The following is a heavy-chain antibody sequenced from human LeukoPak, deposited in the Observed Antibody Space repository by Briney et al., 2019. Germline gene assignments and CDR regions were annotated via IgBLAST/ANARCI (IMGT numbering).Heavy chain of an antibody. J-gene: IGHJ4*02. V-gene: IGHV1-69-2*01. CDR2: VDPEDGET. CDR1: GYTFTDYN. Sequence: ASVKISCKVSGYTFTDYNMHWVQQAPGKGLEWMGLVDPEDGETIYAEKFQGRVTITADTSTDTAYMELSSLRSEDTAVYYCATGGHYYGSGISLLLDYWGQGTLVTVSS. CDR3: ATGGHYYGSGISLLLDY. D-gene: IGHD3-10*01.